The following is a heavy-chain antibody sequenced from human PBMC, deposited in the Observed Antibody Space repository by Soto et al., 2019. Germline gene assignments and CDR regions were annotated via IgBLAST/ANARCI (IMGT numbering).Heavy chain of an antibody. CDR3: ARDRGWSLFDY. Sequence: EVQLVESGGGLVQPGGSLRLSCAASGFTCSSYWMYWVRQAPGKGLVWVSRTNSDGSDTSYADSVKGRFTISRDNAKNTLYLQMNSLRAEDTAVYYCARDRGWSLFDYWGQGTLVTVSS. V-gene: IGHV3-74*01. CDR2: TNSDGSDT. J-gene: IGHJ4*02. D-gene: IGHD6-19*01. CDR1: GFTCSSYW.